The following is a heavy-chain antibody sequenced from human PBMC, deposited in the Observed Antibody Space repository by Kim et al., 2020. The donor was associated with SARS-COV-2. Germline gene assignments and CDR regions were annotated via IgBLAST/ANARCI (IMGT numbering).Heavy chain of an antibody. CDR2: IYSGGST. V-gene: IGHV3-66*01. J-gene: IGHJ6*02. CDR3: ARDFSFQGKGASGYYYHYYYGMDV. CDR1: GFTVSSNY. Sequence: GGSLRLSCAASGFTVSSNYMSWVRQAPGKGLEWVSVIYSGGSTYYADSVKGRFTISRDNSKNTLYLQMNSLRAEDTAVYYCARDFSFQGKGASGYYYHYYYGMDVWGQGTTVTVSS. D-gene: IGHD3-22*01.